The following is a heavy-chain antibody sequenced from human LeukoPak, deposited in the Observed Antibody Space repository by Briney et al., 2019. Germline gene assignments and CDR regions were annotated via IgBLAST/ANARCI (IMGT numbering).Heavy chain of an antibody. Sequence: GGSLRLSCAASGFTFRDYYMSWIRQAPGMGLEWISYISSSAGTIHYVDSVKGRFTISRDNAKNSLYLQMDSLRVEDTAVYYCAKDTSIGRYCTNGVCSPFDYWGQGTLVTVSS. V-gene: IGHV3-11*01. CDR1: GFTFRDYY. CDR3: AKDTSIGRYCTNGVCSPFDY. CDR2: ISSSAGTI. J-gene: IGHJ4*02. D-gene: IGHD2-8*01.